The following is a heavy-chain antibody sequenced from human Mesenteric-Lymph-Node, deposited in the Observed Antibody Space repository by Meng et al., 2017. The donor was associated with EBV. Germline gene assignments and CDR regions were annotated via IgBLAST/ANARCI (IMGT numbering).Heavy chain of an antibody. CDR3: ARHNDHYFDI. Sequence: LLRGGAGLLESSETPSLTCAFCGGSVIACYWSRVRQTPGKGLEWIGELHHDGHTSYNPSLRSRVTISVDTSKNQFSLNLMSATAAATDVYSCARHNDHYFDIWGQGTLVTVSS. D-gene: IGHD5-24*01. CDR2: LHHDGHT. J-gene: IGHJ4*02. V-gene: IGHV4-34*01. CDR1: GGSVIACY.